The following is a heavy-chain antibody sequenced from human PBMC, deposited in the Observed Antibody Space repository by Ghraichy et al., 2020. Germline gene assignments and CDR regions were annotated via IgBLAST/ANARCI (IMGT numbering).Heavy chain of an antibody. CDR3: AKDRYGGNSAVDY. V-gene: IGHV3-9*01. CDR2: LSWNSGSI. J-gene: IGHJ4*02. D-gene: IGHD4-23*01. CDR1: GFTFGDYA. Sequence: GGSLRLSCAASGFTFGDYAMHWVRQAPGKGLEGVSGLSWNSGSIDYADSVKGRFTISRDNAKNSLYLQMNSLRAEDTALYYCAKDRYGGNSAVDYWGQGTLVTVSS.